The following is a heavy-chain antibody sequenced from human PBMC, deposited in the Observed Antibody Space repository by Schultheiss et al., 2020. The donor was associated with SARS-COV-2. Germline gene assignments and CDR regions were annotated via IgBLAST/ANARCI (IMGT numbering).Heavy chain of an antibody. CDR3: ARLLLPPYYYYYMDV. CDR2: INHSGST. Sequence: SETLSLTCAVYGGSFSGYYWSWIRQPPGKGLEWIGEINHSGSTNYNPSLKSRVTISVDTSKNQFSLKLSSVTAADTAVYYCARLLLPPYYYYYMDVWGKGTTVTVSS. CDR1: GGSFSGYY. V-gene: IGHV4-34*01. D-gene: IGHD3-22*01. J-gene: IGHJ6*03.